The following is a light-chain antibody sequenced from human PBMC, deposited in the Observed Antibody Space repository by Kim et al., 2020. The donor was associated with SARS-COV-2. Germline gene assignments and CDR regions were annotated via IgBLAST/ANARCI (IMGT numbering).Light chain of an antibody. CDR2: EVK. V-gene: IGLV2-18*02. Sequence: VVIYEVKNRPSGLPDRFSGSESGHTASLTISGLQAEDESYYYCSSDTDYKTYVFRTGTKVTVL. CDR3: SSDTDYKTYV. J-gene: IGLJ1*01.